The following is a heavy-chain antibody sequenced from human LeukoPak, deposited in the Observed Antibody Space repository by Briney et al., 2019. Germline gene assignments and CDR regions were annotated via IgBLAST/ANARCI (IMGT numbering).Heavy chain of an antibody. CDR1: SGSITGYY. Sequence: SETLSLTCTVSSGSITGYYWSWIRQPPGKGLEWIGYVYATGTTNYNPSLKTRATISIDTSKNQLSLTLTSVTAADTAGYYCAGVGSGGAWFDFWGQGTLVSVSS. CDR2: VYATGTT. CDR3: AGVGSGGAWFDF. J-gene: IGHJ4*02. V-gene: IGHV4-59*01. D-gene: IGHD6-19*01.